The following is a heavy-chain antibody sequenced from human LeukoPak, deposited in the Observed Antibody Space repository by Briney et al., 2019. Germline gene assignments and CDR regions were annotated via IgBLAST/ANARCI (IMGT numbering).Heavy chain of an antibody. Sequence: GGSLRLSCAASGFTFSSYWMHWVRQAPGKGLVWVSRIISDGRSRSYADSVKGRFPISRDSAKNTLYLQMNSLRAEDTAVYYCARDRGAAALDIWGQGTMVTVSS. V-gene: IGHV3-74*01. CDR3: ARDRGAAALDI. CDR1: GFTFSSYW. CDR2: IISDGRSR. D-gene: IGHD6-13*01. J-gene: IGHJ3*02.